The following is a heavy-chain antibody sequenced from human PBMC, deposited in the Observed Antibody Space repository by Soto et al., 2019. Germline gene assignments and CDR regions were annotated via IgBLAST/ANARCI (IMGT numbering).Heavy chain of an antibody. CDR3: ARDESYDILTGYYTPQRFDY. CDR2: IKQDGSEK. D-gene: IGHD3-9*01. Sequence: GGSLRLSCAVSGFTFSSYWMSWVRQAPGKGLEWLANIKQDGSEKYYVDSVKGRFTISRDNAKNSLYLQMNSLRAEDTAVYYCARDESYDILTGYYTPQRFDYWGQGSLVTVSS. CDR1: GFTFSSYW. V-gene: IGHV3-7*01. J-gene: IGHJ4*02.